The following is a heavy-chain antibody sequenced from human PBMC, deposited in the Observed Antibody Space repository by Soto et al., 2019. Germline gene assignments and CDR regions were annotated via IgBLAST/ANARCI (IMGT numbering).Heavy chain of an antibody. CDR1: GFTFSNYG. V-gene: IGHV3-33*01. CDR3: ARDRRARSGWYFKGGLDY. Sequence: QVQLVESGGGVVQPGRSLSLSCAASGFTFSNYGMHWVRQAPGKGLEWVAVIWYDGGEKYYADFVKGRFTIARDNSKNTLYLQMNSLGAEDTAIYYCARDRRARSGWYFKGGLDYWGQGTQVTVSS. J-gene: IGHJ4*02. D-gene: IGHD6-19*01. CDR2: IWYDGGEK.